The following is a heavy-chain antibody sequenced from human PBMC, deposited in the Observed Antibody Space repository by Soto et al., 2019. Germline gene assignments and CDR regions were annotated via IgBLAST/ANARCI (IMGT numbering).Heavy chain of an antibody. D-gene: IGHD2-15*01. Sequence: EVQLVESGGGLVQPGGSLRLSCVASGFTFSSYWMHWVRQAPGKGLVWVSRINSDGSSTSYADSVKGRFTISRDNANNTIYLQMNRQSAEDTAVYYCVRASLVVSAATREDYWGEGTLVSVCS. CDR2: INSDGSST. CDR1: GFTFSSYW. J-gene: IGHJ4*02. V-gene: IGHV3-74*01. CDR3: VRASLVVSAATREDY.